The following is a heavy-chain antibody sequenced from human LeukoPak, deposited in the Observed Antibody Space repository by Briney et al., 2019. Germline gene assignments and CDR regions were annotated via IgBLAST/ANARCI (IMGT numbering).Heavy chain of an antibody. V-gene: IGHV4-34*01. CDR2: INHSGTT. CDR1: GESFSGYY. J-gene: IGHJ6*04. Sequence: SETLSLTCAVYGESFSGYYWSWIRQPPGQGLEWIGEINHSGTTNYNPSLKSRVTISVDTSKNQFSLNLSSVTAADTAVYYCERDDYDIWTDSFRSHVWGKGTTVTVSS. D-gene: IGHD3/OR15-3a*01. CDR3: ERDDYDIWTDSFRSHV.